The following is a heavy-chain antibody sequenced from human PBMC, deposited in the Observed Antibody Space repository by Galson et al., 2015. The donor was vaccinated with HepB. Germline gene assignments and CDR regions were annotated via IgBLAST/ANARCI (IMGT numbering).Heavy chain of an antibody. V-gene: IGHV3-30*18. J-gene: IGHJ5*01. Sequence: SLRLSCAASGFTFSSYGMHWVRQAPGKGLEGVAVISHDETYENYADSVKGRFTISRDDSTNTLYLQMNSLRAEDTAVYYCAKEDCTNGLCYGGDSWGREPWSPSPQ. CDR1: GFTFSSYG. CDR2: ISHDETYE. CDR3: AKEDCTNGLCYGGDS. D-gene: IGHD2-8*01.